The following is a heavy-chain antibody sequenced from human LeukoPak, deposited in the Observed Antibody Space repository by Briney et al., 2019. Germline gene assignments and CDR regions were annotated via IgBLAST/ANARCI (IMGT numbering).Heavy chain of an antibody. Sequence: KTSETLSLTCTVSGASVSSGSSYWGWIRQPPGKGLEWSGNIFYSGTTNYSPSLKSRVTMSLDTSENQFSLRLSSVTAADTAVYYCARTPVYCSGGSCYYYYYAMDVWGQGTTVTVSS. V-gene: IGHV4-61*01. CDR1: GASVSSGSSY. CDR2: IFYSGTT. D-gene: IGHD2-15*01. J-gene: IGHJ6*02. CDR3: ARTPVYCSGGSCYYYYYAMDV.